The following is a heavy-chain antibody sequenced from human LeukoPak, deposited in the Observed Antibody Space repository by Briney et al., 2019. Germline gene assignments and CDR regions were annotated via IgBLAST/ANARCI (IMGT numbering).Heavy chain of an antibody. D-gene: IGHD2-15*01. V-gene: IGHV3-21*01. Sequence: GGSLRLSCAASGFTFSSYSMNWVRQAPGKGLEWVSSISSSSSYIHYADSVKGRFTISRDNAKNSLYLQMNSLRAEDTAVYYCARSQVVAATPPFDYWGQGTLVTVSS. J-gene: IGHJ4*02. CDR3: ARSQVVAATPPFDY. CDR2: ISSSSSYI. CDR1: GFTFSSYS.